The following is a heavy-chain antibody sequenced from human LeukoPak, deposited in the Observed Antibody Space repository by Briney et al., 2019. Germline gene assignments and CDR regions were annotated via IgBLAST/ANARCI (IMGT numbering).Heavy chain of an antibody. Sequence: GGSLRLSCAASGFAFSSYRMSWVRQAPGKGLEWVANIKQDGSEKYYVDSVKGRFTISRDNAKNSLYLQMNSLRAEDTAVYYCARSLYCSGGSCYSGDDYWGQGTLVTVSS. CDR1: GFAFSSYR. V-gene: IGHV3-7*01. CDR2: IKQDGSEK. D-gene: IGHD2-15*01. J-gene: IGHJ4*02. CDR3: ARSLYCSGGSCYSGDDY.